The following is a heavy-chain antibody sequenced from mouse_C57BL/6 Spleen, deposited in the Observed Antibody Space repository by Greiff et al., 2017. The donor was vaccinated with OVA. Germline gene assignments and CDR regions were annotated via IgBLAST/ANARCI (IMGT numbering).Heavy chain of an antibody. Sequence: QVQLQQSGAELMKPGASVKLSCKATGYTFTGYWIEWVTQRPGHGLEWIGEILPGSGSTNYTEKFKGKATFTADTSSNTAYMQLSSLTTEDSAIYYCARSHYYGSSYLYFDVWGTGTTVTVSS. CDR2: ILPGSGST. V-gene: IGHV1-9*01. J-gene: IGHJ1*03. CDR3: ARSHYYGSSYLYFDV. D-gene: IGHD1-1*01. CDR1: GYTFTGYW.